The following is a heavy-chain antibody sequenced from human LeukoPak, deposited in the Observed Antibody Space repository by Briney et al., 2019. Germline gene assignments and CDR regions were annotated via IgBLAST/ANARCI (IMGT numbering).Heavy chain of an antibody. V-gene: IGHV3-23*01. D-gene: IGHD4-17*01. CDR3: ARDAYAVADY. CDR1: GFTFNNYA. CDR2: ITGGGDGT. Sequence: GGSLRLSCAPSGFTFNNYAMTWVRQAPGQGLEWVSHITGGGDGTYYADAVKGRFTISRDNSQNTLYLQMNSLRAEGTAVYYCARDAYAVADYWGQGTLVTVSS. J-gene: IGHJ4*02.